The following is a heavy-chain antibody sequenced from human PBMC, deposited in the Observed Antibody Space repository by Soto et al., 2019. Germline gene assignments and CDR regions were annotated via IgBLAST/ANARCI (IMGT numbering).Heavy chain of an antibody. CDR1: GFTFSSYG. J-gene: IGHJ6*02. CDR3: AKERVVTATRAYYYYYYGMDV. Sequence: QVQLVESGGGVVQPGRSLRLSCAASGFTFSSYGMHWVRQAPGKGLEWVAVISYDGSNKYYADSVKGRFPISRDNSKNTLYLQMNSLRAEDTAVYYCAKERVVTATRAYYYYYYGMDVWGQGTTVTVSS. CDR2: ISYDGSNK. V-gene: IGHV3-30*18. D-gene: IGHD2-21*02.